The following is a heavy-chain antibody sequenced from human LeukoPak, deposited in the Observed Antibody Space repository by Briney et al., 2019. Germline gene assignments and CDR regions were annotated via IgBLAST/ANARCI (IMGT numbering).Heavy chain of an antibody. CDR2: ISTDGAST. V-gene: IGHV3-64*01. J-gene: IGHJ4*02. CDR3: GRGKGIYCGGACSALDY. D-gene: IGHD2-21*02. CDR1: GFTFNTYA. Sequence: PGGSLRLSCAASGFTFNTYAMHWVRQAPGKGLEYVSAISTDGASTYYANSVKDRFSISRDNSKNTLYLQMGSLRAEDMAVYYCGRGKGIYCGGACSALDYWGQGTLVTVSS.